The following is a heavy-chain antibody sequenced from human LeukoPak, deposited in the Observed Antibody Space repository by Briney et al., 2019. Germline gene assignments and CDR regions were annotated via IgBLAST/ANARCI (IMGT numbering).Heavy chain of an antibody. Sequence: SETLSLTCSVSGGSVSSFYWNWIRQPAGKGLEWIGRFSPSGTTNYNPSLKSRVTVSVDTSKNQFSLKLNSVTAADTAVYYCARGSSYFYYGVDVWGQGTTVTVSS. J-gene: IGHJ6*02. D-gene: IGHD1-26*01. CDR2: FSPSGTT. CDR3: ARGSSYFYYGVDV. V-gene: IGHV4-4*07. CDR1: GGSVSSFY.